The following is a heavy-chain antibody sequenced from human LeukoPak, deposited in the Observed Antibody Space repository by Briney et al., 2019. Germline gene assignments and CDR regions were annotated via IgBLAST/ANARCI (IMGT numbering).Heavy chain of an antibody. J-gene: IGHJ2*01. CDR1: GDSVSSSSAT. CDR3: ARDPSGGFRWYFDL. D-gene: IGHD2-15*01. CDR2: TYYKSKWYN. V-gene: IGHV6-1*01. Sequence: SQTLSLTCAISGDSVSSSSATWNWIRQSPSRGLEWLGRTYYKSKWYNDYAVSVKSRITISPDTSRNQFSLQLNSAPPEDTAVYYCARDPSGGFRWYFDLWGRGTLVTVSS.